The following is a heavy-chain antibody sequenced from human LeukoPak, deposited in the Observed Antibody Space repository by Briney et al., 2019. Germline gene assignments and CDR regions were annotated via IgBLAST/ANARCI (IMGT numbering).Heavy chain of an antibody. J-gene: IGHJ4*02. D-gene: IGHD4-17*01. Sequence: SETLSLTCTVSGGSISSYYWSWIRQPPGKGLEWIGYIYYSGSTIYNPSLKSRVTISVDTSKNQFSLKLSSVTAADTAVYYCARYGDYVFDLWGQGTLVTVSS. CDR2: IYYSGST. CDR3: ARYGDYVFDL. CDR1: GGSISSYY. V-gene: IGHV4-59*01.